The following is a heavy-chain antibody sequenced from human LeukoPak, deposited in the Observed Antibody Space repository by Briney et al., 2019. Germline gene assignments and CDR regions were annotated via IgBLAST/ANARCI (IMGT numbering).Heavy chain of an antibody. V-gene: IGHV3-11*01. CDR3: ARETAVADNWFDP. CDR2: ISSSGSTI. Sequence: PGGSLRLSCAASGFTFSDYYMSWIRQAPGKGLEWVSYISSSGSTIYYADSVKGRFTISRDNAKNSLYLQMNSLRAEDTAVYYCARETAVADNWFDPWGQGTLVTVSS. CDR1: GFTFSDYY. J-gene: IGHJ5*02. D-gene: IGHD6-19*01.